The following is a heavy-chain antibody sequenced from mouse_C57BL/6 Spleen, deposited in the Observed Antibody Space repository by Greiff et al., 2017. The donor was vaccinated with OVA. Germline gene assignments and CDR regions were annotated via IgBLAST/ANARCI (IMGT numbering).Heavy chain of an antibody. CDR3: ARWRFYGSSYGYFDV. D-gene: IGHD1-1*01. CDR2: LYPGGGDN. J-gene: IGHJ1*03. CDR1: GYAFRSSW. Sequence: SGPELVQPGASVKISCKASGYAFRSSWMNWVQQRPGKGLEWIGRLYPGGGDNNYNGKFKGKVTLTADKSSSTAYMQLSSLTSEDSAVDICARWRFYGSSYGYFDVWGTGTTVTVSS. V-gene: IGHV1-82*01.